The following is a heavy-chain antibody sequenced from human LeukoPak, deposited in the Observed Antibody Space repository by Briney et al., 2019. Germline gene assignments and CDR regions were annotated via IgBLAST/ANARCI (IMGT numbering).Heavy chain of an antibody. CDR3: ARVEFSPRYAMDV. CDR1: GYTFTGYY. D-gene: IGHD3-10*01. J-gene: IGHJ6*02. Sequence: ALEKVSCKASGYTFTGYYLHWVRQAPGQGLEWMGWINPNSGGTDDAQKFQGRVTTTRDTSISTVYMELSSLRSDDTAVYDCARVEFSPRYAMDVWGQGTTVTVSS. CDR2: INPNSGGT. V-gene: IGHV1-2*02.